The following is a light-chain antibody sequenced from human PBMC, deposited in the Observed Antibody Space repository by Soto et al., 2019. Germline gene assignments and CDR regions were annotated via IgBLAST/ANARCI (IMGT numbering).Light chain of an antibody. CDR2: EVS. CDR3: SSYAGSRRV. CDR1: SSDVGGYNY. V-gene: IGLV2-8*01. Sequence: QSVLTQPPSASGSPGQSVTISCTGTSSDVGGYNYVSWYHQHPGNAPKLMSYEVSKRPSGVPDRFSGSKSGNTASLTVSGLQAEDEADYYGSSYAGSRRVFGTGTKLTV. J-gene: IGLJ1*01.